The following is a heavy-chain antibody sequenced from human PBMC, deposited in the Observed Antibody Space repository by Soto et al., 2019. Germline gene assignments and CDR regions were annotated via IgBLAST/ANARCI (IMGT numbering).Heavy chain of an antibody. CDR3: ARETMLRGLGY. V-gene: IGHV4-34*01. D-gene: IGHD3-10*01. Sequence: QVQLQQWGAGLLKPSETLSLSCDVYGGSFSDYYWTWIRQPPGKGLEWIGEINHSGSTNYNPSLKSRVTISVDTSKNQFSLNLGSVTAADTAVYYCARETMLRGLGYWGQGTLVTVSS. CDR1: GGSFSDYY. CDR2: INHSGST. J-gene: IGHJ4*02.